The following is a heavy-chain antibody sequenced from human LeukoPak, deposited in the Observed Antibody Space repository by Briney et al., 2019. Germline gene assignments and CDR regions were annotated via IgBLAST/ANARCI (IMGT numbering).Heavy chain of an antibody. CDR1: GGSISSGGHY. J-gene: IGHJ6*03. V-gene: IGHV4-31*03. CDR3: ARELKSYYYYMDV. Sequence: SQTLSLTCTVSGGSISSGGHYWSWIRQHPGKGLEWIGYIFYSGSTYYNPSLKSRVTISVDTSKNQFSLKLSSVTAADTAVYYCARELKSYYYYMDVWGKGTTVTVSS. CDR2: IFYSGST.